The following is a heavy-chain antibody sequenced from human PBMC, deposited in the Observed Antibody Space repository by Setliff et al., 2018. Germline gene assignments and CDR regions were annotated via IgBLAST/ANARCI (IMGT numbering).Heavy chain of an antibody. V-gene: IGHV3-7*04. D-gene: IGHD5-18*01. CDR2: IKEDGSEK. CDR1: GFTFSRYW. Sequence: PGGSLRLSCVTSGFTFSRYWMSWVRQAPGKGLEWVANIKEDGSEKYYVDSVKGRFTISRDNPNNPLYLQMNNLRAEDTAVYYCARGGYSYGYWGQGTLVTVSS. CDR3: ARGGYSYGY. J-gene: IGHJ4*02.